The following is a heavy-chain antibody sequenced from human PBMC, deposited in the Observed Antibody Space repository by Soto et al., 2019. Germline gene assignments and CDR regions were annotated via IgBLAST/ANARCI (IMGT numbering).Heavy chain of an antibody. CDR2: IDPSDSYT. CDR1: GYSFTRYW. CDR3: ARQHSSSPNYYGMDV. J-gene: IGHJ6*02. D-gene: IGHD6-13*01. Sequence: PGESLKISCKGSGYSFTRYWISWVRQMPGKGLEWMGRIDPSDSYTNYSPSFQGHVTISADKSISTAYLQWSSLKASDTAMYYCARQHSSSPNYYGMDVWGQGTTVTVS. V-gene: IGHV5-10-1*01.